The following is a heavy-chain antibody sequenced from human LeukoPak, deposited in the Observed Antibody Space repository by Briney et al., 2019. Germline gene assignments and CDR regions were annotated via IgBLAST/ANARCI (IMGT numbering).Heavy chain of an antibody. Sequence: PSETLSLTCTVSGGSISSSSYYWGWLRQPPGKGLVGIGSIYYSGSTYYNPSLKSRVTISVDTSKNQFSLKLSSVTAADTAVYYCARRVYGDHYFDYWGQGTLVTVSS. J-gene: IGHJ4*02. CDR1: GGSISSSSYY. D-gene: IGHD4-17*01. CDR3: ARRVYGDHYFDY. CDR2: IYYSGST. V-gene: IGHV4-39*01.